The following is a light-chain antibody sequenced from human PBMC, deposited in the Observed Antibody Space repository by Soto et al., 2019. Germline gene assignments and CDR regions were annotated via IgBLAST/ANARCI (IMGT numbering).Light chain of an antibody. CDR1: QSLLYTNGYNY. Sequence: DIVMTQSPLSLPVTPGEPASISCRSSQSLLYTNGYNYLDWYLQKPGQSPQLLIYLGSNRASGVHHRFSGSGSGTDFTLKISRVEAEDVGVYYCMQALETPRTFGQGTKVEI. J-gene: IGKJ1*01. V-gene: IGKV2-28*01. CDR2: LGS. CDR3: MQALETPRT.